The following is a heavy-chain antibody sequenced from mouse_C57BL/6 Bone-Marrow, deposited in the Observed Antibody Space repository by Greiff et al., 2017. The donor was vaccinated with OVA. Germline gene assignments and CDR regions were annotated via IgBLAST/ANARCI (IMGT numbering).Heavy chain of an antibody. CDR3: ASASLRV. V-gene: IGHV5-4*03. Sequence: EVMLVESGGGLVKPGGSLKLSCAASGFTFSSYAMSWVRQTPEKRLEWVATISDGGSYTYYPDNVKGRFTISRDNAKNNLYLQMSHLKAEDTAMYYCASASLRVWGTGTTVTVSS. CDR2: ISDGGSYT. D-gene: IGHD1-1*01. J-gene: IGHJ1*03. CDR1: GFTFSSYA.